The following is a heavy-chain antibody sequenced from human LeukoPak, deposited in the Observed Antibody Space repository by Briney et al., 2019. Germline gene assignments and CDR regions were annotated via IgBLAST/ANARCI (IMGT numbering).Heavy chain of an antibody. CDR3: ARFKGGTGFDY. J-gene: IGHJ4*02. Sequence: PSETLSLTCSVSGGSVTTTNFDWVWIRQPPGQGLEWIATISSSGKSYYNPYLMSRVTISVDTSKNQFSLDVTSVTAADTSLFYCARFKGGTGFDYWGRGILVIVS. V-gene: IGHV4-39*01. CDR2: ISSSGKS. CDR1: GGSVTTTNFD. D-gene: IGHD1-26*01.